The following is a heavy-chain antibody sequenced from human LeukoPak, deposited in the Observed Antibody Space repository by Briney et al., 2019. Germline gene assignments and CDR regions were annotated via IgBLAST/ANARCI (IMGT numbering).Heavy chain of an antibody. CDR2: IYWDGGSS. D-gene: IGHD3-22*01. J-gene: IGHJ4*02. V-gene: IGHV3-43D*03. CDR1: VYTSDDYA. Sequence: GGSLRLSCAPSVYTSDDYAMHCVPHARGGGLEWVSLIYWDGGSSYYADSVKYRFTISRDNSKNSLYLKMNSLRAEDSALYYCAEGVYDSSGYFGLAGDYWGKGTLVTVSS. CDR3: AEGVYDSSGYFGLAGDY.